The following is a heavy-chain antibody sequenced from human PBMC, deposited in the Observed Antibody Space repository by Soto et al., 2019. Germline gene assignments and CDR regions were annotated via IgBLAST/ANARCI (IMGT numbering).Heavy chain of an antibody. J-gene: IGHJ4*02. CDR1: GFTFSDYA. V-gene: IGHV3-30*18. Sequence: VQLVESGGGVVQPGRSLRLSCAASGFTFSDYAMHWVRQAPGKGLEWVAVVSHDGRNTHYADSVKGRFTISRDSSKDTVSLEMTSLRAEDTAVYYCSKGGRQWLVTSDFNYRGQGALVTVSS. CDR2: VSHDGRNT. CDR3: SKGGRQWLVTSDFNY. D-gene: IGHD6-19*01.